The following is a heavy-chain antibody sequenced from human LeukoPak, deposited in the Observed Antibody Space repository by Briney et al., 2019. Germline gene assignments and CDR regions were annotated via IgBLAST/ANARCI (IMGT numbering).Heavy chain of an antibody. CDR2: SYYSGST. CDR3: ARVQSHCGGDCYSLDY. CDR1: GVSISSGDYY. Sequence: SQTLSLTCTVSGVSISSGDYYWSWIRQPPGKGLEWIGYSYYSGSTYYNPSLKSRVTISVDTSKNQFSLKLSSVTAADTAVYYCARVQSHCGGDCYSLDYWGQGTLVTVSS. V-gene: IGHV4-30-4*01. J-gene: IGHJ4*02. D-gene: IGHD2-21*02.